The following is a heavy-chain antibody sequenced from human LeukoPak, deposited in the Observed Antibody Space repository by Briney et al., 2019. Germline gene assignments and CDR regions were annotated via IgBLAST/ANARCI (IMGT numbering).Heavy chain of an antibody. J-gene: IGHJ4*02. D-gene: IGHD2-15*01. CDR2: INPNSGGT. V-gene: IGHV1-2*02. CDR1: GYTFTGYY. CDR3: ARRETLGYCSGGSCYWEDY. Sequence: ASVKVSCKASGYTFTGYYMHWVRQAPGQGLGWMGWINPNSGGTNYAQKFQGRVTMTRDTSISTAYMELSRLRSDDTAVYYCARRETLGYCSGGSCYWEDYWGQGTLVTVSS.